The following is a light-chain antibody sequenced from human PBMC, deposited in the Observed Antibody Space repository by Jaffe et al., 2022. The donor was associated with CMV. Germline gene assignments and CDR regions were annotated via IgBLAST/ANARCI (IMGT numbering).Light chain of an antibody. CDR3: LQHKSYPWT. CDR1: QGIGND. Sequence: DIQMTQSPSSLSASVGDRVTITCRASQGIGNDLGWYQQKPGKAPKRLIYATSSLQSGVPSRFSGSGSGTEFTLTISSLQPEDFATYYCLQHKSYPWTFGQGTTVEIK. V-gene: IGKV1-17*01. J-gene: IGKJ1*01. CDR2: ATS.